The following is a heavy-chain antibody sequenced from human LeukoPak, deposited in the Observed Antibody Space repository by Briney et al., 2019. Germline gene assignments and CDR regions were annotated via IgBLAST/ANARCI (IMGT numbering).Heavy chain of an antibody. V-gene: IGHV3-23*01. CDR3: ATDSSPDF. CDR1: GFTFSSYA. Sequence: GGSLRLSCAASGFTFSSYAMSWVRQAPGKGLEWVSGISGSGGSTYYADSVKGRLTISRDNSKNTPYLQMNSLRADDTAVYYCATDSSPDFWGQGTLVTVSS. CDR2: ISGSGGST. J-gene: IGHJ4*02. D-gene: IGHD3-22*01.